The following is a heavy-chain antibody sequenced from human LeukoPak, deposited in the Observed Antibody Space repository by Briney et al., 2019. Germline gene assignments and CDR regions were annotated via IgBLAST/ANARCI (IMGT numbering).Heavy chain of an antibody. J-gene: IGHJ6*03. CDR1: GGSISSSSYY. Sequence: PSETLSLTCTVSGGSISSSSYYWGWIRQPPGKGLEWIGSIYYSGSTNYTPSLKSRVTISVDTSKNQFSLKLTPVTAADTAVYYCARVPLRDCSSTSCLRYFYMDVRGKGTTVTVS. CDR3: ARVPLRDCSSTSCLRYFYMDV. D-gene: IGHD2-2*01. CDR2: IYYSGST. V-gene: IGHV4-39*07.